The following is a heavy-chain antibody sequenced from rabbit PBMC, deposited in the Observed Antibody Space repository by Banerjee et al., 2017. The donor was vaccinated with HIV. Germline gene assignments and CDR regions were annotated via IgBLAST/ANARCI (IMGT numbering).Heavy chain of an antibody. CDR3: ARDLAAVTGWNFGL. Sequence: QEQLVESRGGLVQPGESLTLTCKASGFDFSSYGIGWVRQAPGKGLEWIGYIDPVFGSTYYASWVKGRFSISKASSTTVTLQMTSLTAADTATYFCARDLAAVTGWNFGLWGQGTLVTVS. J-gene: IGHJ4*01. D-gene: IGHD7-1*01. CDR2: IDPVFGST. V-gene: IGHV1S45*01. CDR1: GFDFSSYG.